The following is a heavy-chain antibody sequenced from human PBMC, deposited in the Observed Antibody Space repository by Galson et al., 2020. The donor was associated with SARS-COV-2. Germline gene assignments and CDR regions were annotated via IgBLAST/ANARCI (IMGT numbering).Heavy chain of an antibody. CDR3: ATSLARTEYFQH. V-gene: IGHV1-69*05. D-gene: IGHD2-2*01. Sequence: ASVKVSCKASGDTFSKYAISWVRQAPGKGLECMGGIIPPFDIVNYAQKFQGRLTISTDASTSTVYMELRSLTSEDTAIYYCATSLARTEYFQHWGQGTLVTVSS. CDR1: GDTFSKYA. J-gene: IGHJ1*01. CDR2: IIPPFDIV.